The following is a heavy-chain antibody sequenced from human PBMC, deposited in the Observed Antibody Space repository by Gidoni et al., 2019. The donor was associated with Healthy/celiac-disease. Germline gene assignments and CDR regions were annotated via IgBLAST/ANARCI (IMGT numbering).Heavy chain of an antibody. D-gene: IGHD3-16*01. CDR2: INHSGST. V-gene: IGHV4-34*01. CDR3: ARGGGARYYYGMDV. Sequence: QVQLQQWGAGLLKPSETLSLTCAVYGGSFSGYYWSWIRQPPGKGLEWIGEINHSGSTNYNPSLKSLVTISVDTSKNQFSLKLSSVTAADTAVYYCARGGGARYYYGMDVWGQGTTVTVSS. J-gene: IGHJ6*02. CDR1: GGSFSGYY.